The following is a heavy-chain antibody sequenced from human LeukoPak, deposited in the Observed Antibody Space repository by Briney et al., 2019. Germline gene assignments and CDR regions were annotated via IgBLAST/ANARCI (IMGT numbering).Heavy chain of an antibody. J-gene: IGHJ4*02. V-gene: IGHV3-30*18. CDR1: GFTFSSYG. CDR3: AKDGGYYDSSGYYEEEVFDY. CDR2: ISYDGSNK. D-gene: IGHD3-22*01. Sequence: PGGSLRLSCAASGFTFSSYGMHWVRQAPGKGLEWVAVISYDGSNKYYADSVKGRFTISRDNSKNTLYLQMNSLRAEDTAVYYCAKDGGYYDSSGYYEEEVFDYWGEGTLVTVSS.